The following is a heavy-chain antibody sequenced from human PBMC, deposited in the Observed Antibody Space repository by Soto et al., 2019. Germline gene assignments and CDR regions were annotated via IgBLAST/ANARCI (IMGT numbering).Heavy chain of an antibody. J-gene: IGHJ4*02. CDR1: GFTFSSYA. CDR2: ISGSGGST. V-gene: IGHV3-23*01. Sequence: QLGGSLRLSCAASGFTFSSYAMSWVRQAPGKGLEWVSAISGSGGSTYYADSVKGRFTISRDNSKNTLYLQMNSLRAEDTAVYYCAKSGYYDSSGYYYPSVRYFDYWGQGTLVTVSS. CDR3: AKSGYYDSSGYYYPSVRYFDY. D-gene: IGHD3-22*01.